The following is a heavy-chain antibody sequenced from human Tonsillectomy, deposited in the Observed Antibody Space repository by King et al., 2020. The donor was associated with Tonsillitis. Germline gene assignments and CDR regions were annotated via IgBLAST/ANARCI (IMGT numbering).Heavy chain of an antibody. CDR3: ARASGTFANYFDP. CDR2: ISDDGNKL. V-gene: IGHV3-30*04. Sequence: VQLVESGGGAVQPGRSLRLSCAASGFTFSSSAVHWVRQAPGKGLEWVTVISDDGNKLYYADSVKGRFTISRDNSKNMVYLQMNNVRLEDTAVYYCARASGTFANYFDPWGQGTLVTVSS. J-gene: IGHJ5*02. CDR1: GFTFSSSA. D-gene: IGHD1-26*01.